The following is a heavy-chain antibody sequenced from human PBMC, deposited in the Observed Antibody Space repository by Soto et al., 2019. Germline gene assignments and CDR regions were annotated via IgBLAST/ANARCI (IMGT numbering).Heavy chain of an antibody. V-gene: IGHV1-2*02. Sequence: QVQLVQSGAEVKKPGASVKVSCKASGYTFTGYYMHWVRQAPGQGLEWMGWINPNSGGTNYAQKFQGRVTMTRDASISTSYVELIRLRSDDTAVYYCARGPSPRGPIAAAGTHDRNWFDPWGQGTLVTVSS. CDR1: GYTFTGYY. D-gene: IGHD6-13*01. CDR2: INPNSGGT. J-gene: IGHJ5*02. CDR3: ARGPSPRGPIAAAGTHDRNWFDP.